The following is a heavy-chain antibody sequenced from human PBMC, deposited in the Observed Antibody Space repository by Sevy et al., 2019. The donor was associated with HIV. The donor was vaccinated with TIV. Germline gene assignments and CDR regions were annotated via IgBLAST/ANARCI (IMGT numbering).Heavy chain of an antibody. D-gene: IGHD2-2*02. CDR3: ARLRWDLVVVPGATPGCYFDS. J-gene: IGHJ4*02. V-gene: IGHV4-59*08. Sequence: SETLSLTCTVSGDSINTYYWSWIRQPPGKGLEWIGYVSHSGNTNYNPSLKSRASMSVDTSTNQFSLKVKSVTAGDTAVYYCARLRWDLVVVPGATPGCYFDSWGQGTLVTVSS. CDR1: GDSINTYY. CDR2: VSHSGNT.